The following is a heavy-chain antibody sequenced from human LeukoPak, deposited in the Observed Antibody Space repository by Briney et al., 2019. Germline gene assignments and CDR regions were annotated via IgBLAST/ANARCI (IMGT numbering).Heavy chain of an antibody. V-gene: IGHV3-7*03. CDR1: GFTFSTYW. CDR3: ARGRIAMGV. J-gene: IGHJ4*02. D-gene: IGHD5-18*01. Sequence: GGSLRLSCAASGFTFSTYWMSWVRQAPGKGLEWVANIKEDGSGRYYVDSVKGRFTISRDNAKNSLYLQMNSLRVEDTALYYCARGRIAMGVWGQGTLVTVSS. CDR2: IKEDGSGR.